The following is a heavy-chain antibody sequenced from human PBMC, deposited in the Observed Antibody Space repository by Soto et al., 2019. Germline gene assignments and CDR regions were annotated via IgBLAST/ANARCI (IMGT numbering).Heavy chain of an antibody. CDR3: ARGAGTTSEGSLFDY. V-gene: IGHV1-18*01. Sequence: QVQLVQSGAEVKKPGASVKVSCKASGSTFPSYGINWVRRAPGQGLEWMGWVSIYNGNINYVQKFQGRVTMTTDTSTSTAYMELRSLRSDDTAVYYCARGAGTTSEGSLFDYWGQGTLVTVSS. D-gene: IGHD1-1*01. CDR2: VSIYNGNI. CDR1: GSTFPSYG. J-gene: IGHJ4*02.